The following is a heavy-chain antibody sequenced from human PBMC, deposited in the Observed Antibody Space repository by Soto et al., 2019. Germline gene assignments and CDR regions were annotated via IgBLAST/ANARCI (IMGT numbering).Heavy chain of an antibody. CDR2: ISSTSSYI. CDR3: AVTTQDYGDYEGPADAFDI. CDR1: GFTFSSYS. J-gene: IGHJ3*02. V-gene: IGHV3-21*01. Sequence: PGGSLRLSCAASGFTFSSYSMNWVRQAPGKGLDWVSSISSTSSYIYYADSVKGRFTTSRDNAKNSLYLQMNSLRAEDTAVYYCAVTTQDYGDYEGPADAFDIWGQGKMVTVSS. D-gene: IGHD4-17*01.